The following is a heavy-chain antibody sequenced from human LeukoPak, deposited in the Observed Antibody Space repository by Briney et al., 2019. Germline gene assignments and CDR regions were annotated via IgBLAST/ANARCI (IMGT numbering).Heavy chain of an antibody. CDR3: ARGGIVGSRTNWFDP. J-gene: IGHJ5*02. Sequence: SSETLSLTCTVSGGSISSSSYYWGWIRQPPGKGLEWIGSIYYSGSTYYNPSLKSRVTISVDTSKNQFSLKLSSVTAADTAVYYCARGGIVGSRTNWFDPWGQGILVTVSS. V-gene: IGHV4-39*07. D-gene: IGHD1-26*01. CDR2: IYYSGST. CDR1: GGSISSSSYY.